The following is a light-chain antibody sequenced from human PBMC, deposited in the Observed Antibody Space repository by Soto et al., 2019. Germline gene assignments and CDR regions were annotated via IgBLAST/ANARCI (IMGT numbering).Light chain of an antibody. Sequence: QSALTQPPSASGSPGQSVTISCTGTSSDVGGYKYVSWYQQHPGKGPKLMIYEVSNRPSGVSDRFSGSKSGNTASLTISGLQAEDESDYYCISYTSSNTYVFGTGTKVTVL. V-gene: IGLV2-14*01. CDR2: EVS. J-gene: IGLJ1*01. CDR1: SSDVGGYKY. CDR3: ISYTSSNTYV.